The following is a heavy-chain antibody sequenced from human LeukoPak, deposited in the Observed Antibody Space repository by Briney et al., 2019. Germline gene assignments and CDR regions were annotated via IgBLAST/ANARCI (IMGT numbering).Heavy chain of an antibody. CDR1: GGSFADYY. CDR2: IHPGGTT. V-gene: IGHV4-34*01. D-gene: IGHD3-16*02. CDR3: ARYRYKTGDLDY. Sequence: PSETLSLTCTVFGGSFADYYWTYLRQPPGEGLEWIGEIHPGGTTNYNPSLTSRVTMSVDTSKIQFSLRLSSVTAADTAVYFCARYRYKTGDLDYWGQGTLVTVSS. J-gene: IGHJ4*02.